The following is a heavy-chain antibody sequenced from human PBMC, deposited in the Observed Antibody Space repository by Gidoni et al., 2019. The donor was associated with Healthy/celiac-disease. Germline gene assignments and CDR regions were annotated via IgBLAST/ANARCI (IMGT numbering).Heavy chain of an antibody. Sequence: QVQLQQWGAGLLKPSETLSLTCAVYGGSFSGYYWSWIRQPPGKGLEWIGEINHSGSTNYNPSLKSRVTISVDTSKNQFSLKLSSVTAADTAVYYCARGRTVLRFLTRTYYFDYWGQGTLVTVSS. J-gene: IGHJ4*02. CDR3: ARGRTVLRFLTRTYYFDY. CDR1: GGSFSGYY. CDR2: INHSGST. D-gene: IGHD3-3*01. V-gene: IGHV4-34*01.